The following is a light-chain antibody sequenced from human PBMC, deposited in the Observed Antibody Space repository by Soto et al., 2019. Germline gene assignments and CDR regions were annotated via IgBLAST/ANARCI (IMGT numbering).Light chain of an antibody. V-gene: IGLV1-44*01. J-gene: IGLJ3*02. CDR2: SNN. CDR1: SSNIGSNP. Sequence: QSVLTQPPSASGTPGQRVTISCSGSSSNIGSNPVNWYQQLPGTAPKLLIYSNNQRPSGVPDRFSGSKSGTSASLAISGLQSEDEADYYCAAWDDRLNGRGVFGGGTKLTVL. CDR3: AAWDDRLNGRGV.